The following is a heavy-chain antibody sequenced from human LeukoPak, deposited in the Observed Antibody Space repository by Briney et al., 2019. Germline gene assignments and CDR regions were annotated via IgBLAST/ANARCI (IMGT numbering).Heavy chain of an antibody. Sequence: SETLSLTCTVSGASISRYYWSWIRQPAEKGLEWIGRIYNGGIITYNPSLKSRVTMSIDTSNNQSSLRLRFVTAADTAVYYCARDSGTTGEVKFDPWGQGTLVTVSS. V-gene: IGHV4-4*07. J-gene: IGHJ5*02. CDR1: GASISRYY. CDR3: ARDSGTTGEVKFDP. CDR2: IYNGGII. D-gene: IGHD3-10*01.